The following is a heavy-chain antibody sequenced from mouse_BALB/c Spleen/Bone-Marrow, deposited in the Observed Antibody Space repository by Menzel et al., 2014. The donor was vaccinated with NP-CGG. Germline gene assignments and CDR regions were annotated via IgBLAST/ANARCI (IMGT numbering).Heavy chain of an antibody. V-gene: IGHV14-3*02. D-gene: IGHD4-1*01. CDR1: GFNIKDTY. J-gene: IGHJ2*01. CDR3: VGWEYY. Sequence: EVQLQESGAELVKPGASVKLSCTASGFNIKDTYMHWVKPRPDQGLEWIGRIDPANGNTKYNPKFQGKATITSDTSSNTAYLQLSSLTSGDTAVYYCVGWEYYWGQGTTLTVSS. CDR2: IDPANGNT.